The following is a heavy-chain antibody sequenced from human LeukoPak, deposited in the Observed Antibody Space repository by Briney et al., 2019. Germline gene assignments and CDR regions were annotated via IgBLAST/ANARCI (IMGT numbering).Heavy chain of an antibody. J-gene: IGHJ4*02. CDR3: AKALSGSSPKPFDY. CDR1: GFTFSIYG. D-gene: IGHD1-26*01. CDR2: IRYDGSDK. V-gene: IGHV3-30*02. Sequence: GGSLRLSCVASGFTFSIYGMHWVRQAPGKGLEWVAFIRYDGSDKYYAESVKGRFTISRDNSKNTLYLLMNSLRAEDTAVYYCAKALSGSSPKPFDYRGQGTLVTVSS.